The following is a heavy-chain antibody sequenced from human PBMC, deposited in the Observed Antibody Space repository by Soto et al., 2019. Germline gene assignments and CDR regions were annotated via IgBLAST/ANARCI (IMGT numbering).Heavy chain of an antibody. CDR3: ARDLAGALIVY. V-gene: IGHV1-18*01. J-gene: IGHJ4*02. CDR2: ISAYNGNT. Sequence: QVQLVQSGAEVKKPGASVKVSCKASGYTFTSYGISWVRQAPGQGLEWMGWISAYNGNTKYAQKRQGRVTMTTDTSASTAYTELRSLTSEDTAVHYCARDLAGALIVYWGQGTLVTVSS. CDR1: GYTFTSYG. D-gene: IGHD6-19*01.